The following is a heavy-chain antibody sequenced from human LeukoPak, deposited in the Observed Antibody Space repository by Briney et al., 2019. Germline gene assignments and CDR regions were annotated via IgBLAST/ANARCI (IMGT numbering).Heavy chain of an antibody. CDR1: GFTFSSYA. J-gene: IGHJ4*02. CDR2: ISYDGSNK. Sequence: PGGSLRLSCAASGFTFSSYAMHWVRQAPGKGLEWVAVISYDGSNKYYADSVKGRFTISRDNSKSTLYLQMNSLRAEDTAVYYCARVGVEPYYFDYWGQGTLVTVSS. V-gene: IGHV3-30*04. D-gene: IGHD2-15*01. CDR3: ARVGVEPYYFDY.